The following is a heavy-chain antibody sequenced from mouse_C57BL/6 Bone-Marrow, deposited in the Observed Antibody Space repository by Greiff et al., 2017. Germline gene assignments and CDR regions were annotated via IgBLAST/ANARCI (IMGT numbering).Heavy chain of an antibody. J-gene: IGHJ4*01. CDR2: IDPSDSYT. CDR3: ARDYGTAYYAMDY. Sequence: VQLQQPGAELVMPGASVKLSCKASGYTFTSYWMHWVKQRPGQGLEWIGEIDPSDSYTNYNQKFKGKSTLTVDKSSSTAYMQLSSLTSEDSAVYYCARDYGTAYYAMDYWCQGTSVTVSS. V-gene: IGHV1-69*01. CDR1: GYTFTSYW. D-gene: IGHD2-4*01.